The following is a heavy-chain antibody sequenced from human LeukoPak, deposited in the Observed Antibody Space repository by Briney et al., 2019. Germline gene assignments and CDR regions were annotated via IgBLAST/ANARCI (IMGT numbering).Heavy chain of an antibody. CDR1: GFTFSSYW. CDR3: AKAGKWELPPRGAFDI. D-gene: IGHD1-26*01. J-gene: IGHJ3*02. CDR2: INNDGTKT. V-gene: IGHV3-74*01. Sequence: PGGCLRLSCAASGFTFSSYWMHWVRQVPGKGLVWVSRINNDGTKTNYADSVKGRFTISRGNAKNTLYLQMNSLRAEDTALYYCAKAGKWELPPRGAFDIWGQGTMVTVSS.